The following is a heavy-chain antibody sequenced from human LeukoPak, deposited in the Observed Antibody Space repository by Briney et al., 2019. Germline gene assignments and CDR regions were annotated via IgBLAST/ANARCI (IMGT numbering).Heavy chain of an antibody. CDR1: GFTFISYW. V-gene: IGHV3-74*01. Sequence: GGSLRLSCAASGFTFISYWMTWVRQAPGKGLVWVSRIASDGSSTTYADSVKGRFSISRDNAKNTLYLQMNSLRVEDTAVYYCARGRPHGNDYWGQGTLVTVSS. CDR3: ARGRPHGNDY. CDR2: IASDGSST. J-gene: IGHJ4*02. D-gene: IGHD4-23*01.